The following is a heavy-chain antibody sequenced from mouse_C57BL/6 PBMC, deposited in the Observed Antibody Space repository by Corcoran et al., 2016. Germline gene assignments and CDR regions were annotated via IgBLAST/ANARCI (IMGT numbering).Heavy chain of an antibody. CDR1: GYSFTSYY. D-gene: IGHD3-2*02. Sequence: QVQLQQSGPELVKPGASVKISCKASGYSFTSYYIHWVKQRPGQGLEWIGWIYPGSGNTKYNEKFKGKATLTADTSSSTAYMQLSSLTSEDSAVYYCARAGQLSAMDYWGQGTSVTVSS. CDR3: ARAGQLSAMDY. V-gene: IGHV1-66*01. J-gene: IGHJ4*01. CDR2: IYPGSGNT.